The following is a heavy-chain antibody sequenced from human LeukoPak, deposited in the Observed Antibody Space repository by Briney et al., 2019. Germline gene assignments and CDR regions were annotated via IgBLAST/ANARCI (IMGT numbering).Heavy chain of an antibody. CDR3: ARAPEGLRLGEGFSYYFDY. Sequence: PSETLSLTCAVSGGSISSSNWWSWVRQPPGKGQEWIGEIYHSGSTNYNPSLKSRVTISVDKSKNQFSLKLRSVTAADTAVYYCARAPEGLRLGEGFSYYFDYWGQGTLVTVSS. J-gene: IGHJ4*02. CDR1: GGSISSSNW. D-gene: IGHD3-16*01. CDR2: IYHSGST. V-gene: IGHV4-4*02.